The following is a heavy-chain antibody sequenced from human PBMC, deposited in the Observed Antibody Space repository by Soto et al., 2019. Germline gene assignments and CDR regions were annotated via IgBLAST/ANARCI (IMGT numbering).Heavy chain of an antibody. CDR2: IYYSGST. J-gene: IGHJ5*02. D-gene: IGHD6-6*01. Sequence: NPSETLSLTCTVSGGSISSYYWSWIRQPPGKGLEWIGYIYYSGSTNYNPSLKSRVTISVDTSKNQFSLKLSSVTAADTAVYYCARGLRIAARPVAWFDPWGQGTLVTVSS. CDR1: GGSISSYY. CDR3: ARGLRIAARPVAWFDP. V-gene: IGHV4-59*01.